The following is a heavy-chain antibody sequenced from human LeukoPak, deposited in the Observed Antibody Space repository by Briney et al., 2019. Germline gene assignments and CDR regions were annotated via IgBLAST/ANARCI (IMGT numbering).Heavy chain of an antibody. CDR2: IYSGGST. CDR3: ARDHLRGRGSGSYYDY. V-gene: IGHV3-53*01. CDR1: GFTVSSNY. D-gene: IGHD3-10*01. J-gene: IGHJ4*02. Sequence: GGSLRLSCAASGFTVSSNYMCWVRQAPGKGLEWVSVIYSGGSTYYADSVKGRFTISRDNSKNTLYLQMNSLRAEDTAVYYCARDHLRGRGSGSYYDYWGQGTLVTVSS.